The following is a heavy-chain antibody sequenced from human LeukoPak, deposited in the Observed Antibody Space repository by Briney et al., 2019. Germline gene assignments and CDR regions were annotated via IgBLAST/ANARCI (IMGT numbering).Heavy chain of an antibody. V-gene: IGHV1-2*02. CDR3: ARRGDNEGYDY. CDR1: GYTFTDYY. J-gene: IGHJ4*02. D-gene: IGHD1-1*01. CDR2: INPNSGGS. Sequence: ASVKVSCKASGYTFTDYYIHWVRQAPGQGLEWMGWINPNSGGSNNAQKFQGRVTMTRDTSISTAYMEPSSLRSGDTAVFYCARRGDNEGYDYWGQGTLVTVSS.